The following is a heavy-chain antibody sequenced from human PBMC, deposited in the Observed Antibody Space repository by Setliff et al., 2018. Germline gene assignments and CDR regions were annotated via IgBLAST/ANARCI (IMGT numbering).Heavy chain of an antibody. CDR3: VREGVDSRSSTDYRYYMDV. J-gene: IGHJ6*03. D-gene: IGHD3-22*01. CDR1: GFTFKTYS. CDR2: ISGYNGNT. Sequence: ASVKVSCKASGFTFKTYSFSWIRQAPGQGLEWVGWISGYNGNTIYAQNFQDRVTMTTDASTNTADMQLSSLRSDDTAVDYCVREGVDSRSSTDYRYYMDVWGKGTTVTVS. V-gene: IGHV1-18*01.